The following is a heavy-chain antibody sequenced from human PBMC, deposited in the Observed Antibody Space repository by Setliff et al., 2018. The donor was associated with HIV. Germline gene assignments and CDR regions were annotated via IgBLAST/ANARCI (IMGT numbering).Heavy chain of an antibody. J-gene: IGHJ6*03. CDR2: VNPGNDYT. V-gene: IGHV1-3*01. CDR3: ARGRGNDYGDYSYYYYMDV. CDR1: GYAFIRYA. Sequence: ASVKVSCKASGYAFIRYAILWVRQAPGQGLEWMGWVNPGNDYTKYSQKFQGRVTITSDASASTVYMELSSLTSEDMAVYYCARGRGNDYGDYSYYYYMDVWGKGTTVTVSS. D-gene: IGHD4-17*01.